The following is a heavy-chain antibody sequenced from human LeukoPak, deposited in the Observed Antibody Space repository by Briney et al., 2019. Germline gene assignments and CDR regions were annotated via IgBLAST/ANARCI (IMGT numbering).Heavy chain of an antibody. J-gene: IGHJ6*03. Sequence: GGSLRLSCAVSGFPLSSYAMSWVRQAPGKGLEWVSATSSSDAGTYYADSVRGRFTISRDNSKNTLYLQMNSLRAEDTAVYYCAKGSGGKADYYYYYMDVWGKGTTVTISS. CDR3: AKGSGGKADYYYYYMDV. CDR1: GFPLSSYA. V-gene: IGHV3-23*01. CDR2: TSSSDAGT. D-gene: IGHD2-15*01.